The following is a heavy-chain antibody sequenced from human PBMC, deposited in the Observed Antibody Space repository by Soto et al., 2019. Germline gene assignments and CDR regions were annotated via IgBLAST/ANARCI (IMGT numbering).Heavy chain of an antibody. D-gene: IGHD3-9*01. Sequence: QLQLQESGPGLVKPSETLSLTCTVSGGSISSSSYYWGWIRQPPGKGLEWMGSIYYRASTYYNPSLKSRVTISVHTSKNQFSLKRSAVTAAGSAVYYCVKHEKRNYDIVTGYYSAWWFDPGGQGTLVTVSS. J-gene: IGHJ5*02. V-gene: IGHV4-39*01. CDR1: GGSISSSSYY. CDR2: IYYRAST. CDR3: VKHEKRNYDIVTGYYSAWWFDP.